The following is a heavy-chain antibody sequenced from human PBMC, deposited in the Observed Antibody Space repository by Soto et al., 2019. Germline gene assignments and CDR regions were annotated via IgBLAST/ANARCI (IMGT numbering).Heavy chain of an antibody. D-gene: IGHD3-10*01. J-gene: IGHJ5*02. Sequence: QVQLQEWGPGLVKPSETLSLTCTVSGGSISSYYWSWIRQPPGKGLEWIGYIYYSGSTNYNPSLNSRATISVDTSKNQFSLKLSSGTAADTAVYYCARLETYYYGSGSYGWFDPWGQGTLVTVSS. V-gene: IGHV4-59*08. CDR1: GGSISSYY. CDR3: ARLETYYYGSGSYGWFDP. CDR2: IYYSGST.